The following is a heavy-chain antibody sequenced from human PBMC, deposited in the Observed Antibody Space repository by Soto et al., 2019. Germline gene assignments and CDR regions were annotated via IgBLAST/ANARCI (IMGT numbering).Heavy chain of an antibody. CDR2: IYYSGST. CDR1: GGSISSGDYY. J-gene: IGHJ5*02. V-gene: IGHV4-30-4*01. D-gene: IGHD1-26*01. Sequence: SEILSLTCTVSGGSISSGDYYWSWIRQPPGKGLEWIGYIYYSGSTYYNPSLKSRVTISVDTSKNQFSLKLSSVTAADTAVYYCARGEGGWFDPWGQGTLVTVSS. CDR3: ARGEGGWFDP.